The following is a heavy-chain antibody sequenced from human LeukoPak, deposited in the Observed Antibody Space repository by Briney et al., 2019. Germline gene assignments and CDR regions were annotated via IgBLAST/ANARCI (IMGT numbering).Heavy chain of an antibody. CDR2: ISYDGSNK. D-gene: IGHD6-13*01. Sequence: GGSLRLSCAASGFTFSSYGMHWVRQAPGKGLEWVAVISYDGSNKYYADSVKGRFTISRDNSKNTLYLQTNSLRAEDTAVYYCAKAHSSSCLGYWGQGTLVTVSS. CDR3: AKAHSSSCLGY. CDR1: GFTFSSYG. V-gene: IGHV3-30*18. J-gene: IGHJ4*02.